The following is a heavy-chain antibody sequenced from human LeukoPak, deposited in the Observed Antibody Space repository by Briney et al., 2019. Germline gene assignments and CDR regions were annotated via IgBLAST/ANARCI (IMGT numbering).Heavy chain of an antibody. Sequence: PSETLSLTCTVSGGSISSYYWSWIRQPPGKGLEWIGYIYYSGSTNYNPSLKSRVTISVDTSKNQFSLKPSSVTAADTAVYYCARAPVVVTARYYFDYWGQGTLVTVSS. J-gene: IGHJ4*02. V-gene: IGHV4-59*01. D-gene: IGHD2-21*02. CDR3: ARAPVVVTARYYFDY. CDR2: IYYSGST. CDR1: GGSISSYY.